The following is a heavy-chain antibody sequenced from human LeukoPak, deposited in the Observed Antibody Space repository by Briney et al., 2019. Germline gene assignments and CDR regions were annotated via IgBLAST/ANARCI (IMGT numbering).Heavy chain of an antibody. Sequence: GGSLRLSCAASGFTVSSNYMGWVRQAPGRGLEWVSVLFSGGGAYYADSVKGRFTVSRDNSKNTLFLHMNSLRAEDTAIYYCARERGSSGWATFDYWGQGTLVTVSS. J-gene: IGHJ4*02. CDR3: ARERGSSGWATFDY. D-gene: IGHD6-19*01. V-gene: IGHV3-66*01. CDR1: GFTVSSNY. CDR2: LFSGGGA.